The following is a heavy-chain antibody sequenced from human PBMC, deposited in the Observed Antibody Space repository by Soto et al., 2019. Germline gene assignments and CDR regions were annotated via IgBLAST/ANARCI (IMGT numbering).Heavy chain of an antibody. CDR1: ASTFYGPA. CDR3: IKEITPGGLDF. D-gene: IGHD2-15*01. Sequence: GGSLRLSCAASASTFYGPAMHWLRQAPGEGLEWVSGILWNSGSVGYADSVKGRFTISRDKAKNSLSLQMNSLRTEDTALYYCIKEITPGGLDFWRLGTLVTVSS. CDR2: ILWNSGSV. J-gene: IGHJ4*02. V-gene: IGHV3-9*01.